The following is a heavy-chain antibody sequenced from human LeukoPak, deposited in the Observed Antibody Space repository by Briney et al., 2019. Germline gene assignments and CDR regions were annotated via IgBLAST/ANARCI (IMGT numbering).Heavy chain of an antibody. CDR3: AKARHCGGDCYSLMDY. CDR1: GFTFSTYG. Sequence: PGRSLRLSCAASGFTFSTYGMHWVRQAPGKGLEWVAVISYDGCTKYYADSVKGRFTISRDNSKNTLFLQMNSLRADDTAVYYCAKARHCGGDCYSLMDYWGQGILVTVSS. CDR2: ISYDGCTK. J-gene: IGHJ4*02. D-gene: IGHD2-21*02. V-gene: IGHV3-30*18.